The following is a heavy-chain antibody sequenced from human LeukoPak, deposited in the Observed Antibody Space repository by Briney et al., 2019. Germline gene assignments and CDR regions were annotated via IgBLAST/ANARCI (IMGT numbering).Heavy chain of an antibody. J-gene: IGHJ4*02. CDR1: GFTVSSKH. V-gene: IGHV3-66*01. CDR3: AKDPGYSSGAYYGDY. D-gene: IGHD3-10*01. Sequence: GGSLRLSCAASGFTVSSKHMSWVRQAPGKGLEWVSVIHPNTSTYYADSVKGRFTISRDDSKNTLYLQMHSLRAEDTAIYYCAKDPGYSSGAYYGDYWGQGAPVTVSS. CDR2: IHPNTST.